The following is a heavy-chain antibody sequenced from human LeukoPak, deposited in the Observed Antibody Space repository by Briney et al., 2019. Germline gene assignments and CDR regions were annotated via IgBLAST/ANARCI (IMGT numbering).Heavy chain of an antibody. Sequence: PGGSLRLSCAASGFTFSSYEMNWVRQAPGKGLEWVSYISSSGSTIYYADSVKGRFTISRDDAKNSLYLQMNSLRAEDTAVYYCARDEGRYGSGYDYWGQGTLVIVSS. CDR1: GFTFSSYE. CDR2: ISSSGSTI. V-gene: IGHV3-48*03. D-gene: IGHD3-10*01. CDR3: ARDEGRYGSGYDY. J-gene: IGHJ4*02.